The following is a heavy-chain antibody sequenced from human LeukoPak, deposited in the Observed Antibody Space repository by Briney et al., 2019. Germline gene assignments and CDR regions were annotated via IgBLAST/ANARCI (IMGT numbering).Heavy chain of an antibody. D-gene: IGHD3-22*01. Sequence: GGSLRLSCAASGFTSSSYEMNWVRQAPGKGLEWVSYISSSGSTIYYADSVKGRFTISRDNAKNSLYLQMGSLRAEDTAVYYCARLYDDSAYHADHFDYWGQGTLVIVSS. CDR1: GFTSSSYE. J-gene: IGHJ4*02. CDR2: ISSSGSTI. CDR3: ARLYDDSAYHADHFDY. V-gene: IGHV3-48*03.